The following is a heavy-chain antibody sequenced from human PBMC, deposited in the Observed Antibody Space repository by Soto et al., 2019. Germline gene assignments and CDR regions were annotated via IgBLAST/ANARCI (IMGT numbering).Heavy chain of an antibody. CDR3: TAEPDYSNYFEY. V-gene: IGHV3-15*07. J-gene: IGHJ4*02. CDR1: GFTFNTAW. D-gene: IGHD4-4*01. Sequence: GGSLRLSCAASGFTFNTAWMNWVRQAPGKGLEWVGRIRSKADGGTTEYAAPVKDRFTISRDDSKNTLHLQMNSLKTEDTAVYYCTAEPDYSNYFEYWGQGTLVTVSS. CDR2: IRSKADGGTT.